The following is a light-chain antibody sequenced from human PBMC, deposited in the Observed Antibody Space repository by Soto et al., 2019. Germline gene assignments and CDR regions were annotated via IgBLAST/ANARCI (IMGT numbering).Light chain of an antibody. CDR1: QSVSSN. CDR3: QQYHNWPIT. Sequence: EIVLTQSPGTLSLSPGERATLSCRASQSVSSNLAWHQQKPGQAPRILMYDASTRATGISARFSGSGSGTEFTLTISSLQSEDFAVYYCQQYHNWPITFGQGTDWRL. J-gene: IGKJ5*01. CDR2: DAS. V-gene: IGKV3-15*01.